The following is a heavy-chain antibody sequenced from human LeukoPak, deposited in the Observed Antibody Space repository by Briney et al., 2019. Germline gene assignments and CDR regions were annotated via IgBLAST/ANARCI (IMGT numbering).Heavy chain of an antibody. D-gene: IGHD3-10*01. CDR2: ISSSGSTV. Sequence: AGGSLRPSCAASGFTFSSYEMNWVRQAPGKGLEWVSYISSSGSTVYYADSVKGRFTISRDNAKNSLYLQMNSLRAEDTAVYYCARNNYYGSGSPFDYWGQGTLVTVSS. V-gene: IGHV3-48*03. J-gene: IGHJ4*02. CDR1: GFTFSSYE. CDR3: ARNNYYGSGSPFDY.